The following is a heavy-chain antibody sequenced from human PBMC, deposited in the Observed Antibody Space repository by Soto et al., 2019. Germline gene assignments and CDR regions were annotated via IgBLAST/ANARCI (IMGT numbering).Heavy chain of an antibody. D-gene: IGHD3-22*01. CDR2: IYYSGST. J-gene: IGHJ4*02. CDR3: ARDRVSTMSYDY. CDR1: GGSISSGGYY. V-gene: IGHV4-31*03. Sequence: QVQLQESGPGLVKPSQTLSLTCTVSGGSISSGGYYWSWIRQHPGKGLEWIVYIYYSGSTYYNPSLKRRVTISVDTSKNQFSLKLSSVTAADTAVYYCARDRVSTMSYDYWGQGTLVTVSS.